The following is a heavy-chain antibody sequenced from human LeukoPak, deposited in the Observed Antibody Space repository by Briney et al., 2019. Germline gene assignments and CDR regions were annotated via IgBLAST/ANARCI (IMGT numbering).Heavy chain of an antibody. CDR3: ARDTPGVVWFGESRYYGMDV. CDR1: GESFSGFY. J-gene: IGHJ6*02. Sequence: ASETLSLTCAVSGESFSGFYWSWIRQSPGKGLEWIAEINYDGSTNHNPSLKSRVTISADTSKRQFSLKLRSVTAADTAVYYCARDTPGVVWFGESRYYGMDVWGQGTTVTVSS. V-gene: IGHV4-34*01. D-gene: IGHD3-10*01. CDR2: INYDGST.